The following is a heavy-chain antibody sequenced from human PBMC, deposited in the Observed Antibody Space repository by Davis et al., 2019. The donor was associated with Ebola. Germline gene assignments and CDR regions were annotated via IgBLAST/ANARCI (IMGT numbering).Heavy chain of an antibody. CDR2: ISAYNGNT. V-gene: IGHV1-18*01. CDR3: ARDSTVVVAATLYGGMDV. Sequence: ASVKVSCKASGYTFTSYGISWVRQAPGQGLEWMGWISAYNGNTNYAQKLQGRVTMTTDTSTSTVYMELSSLRSEDTAVYYCARDSTVVVAATLYGGMDVWGQGTTVTVSS. J-gene: IGHJ6*02. CDR1: GYTFTSYG. D-gene: IGHD2-15*01.